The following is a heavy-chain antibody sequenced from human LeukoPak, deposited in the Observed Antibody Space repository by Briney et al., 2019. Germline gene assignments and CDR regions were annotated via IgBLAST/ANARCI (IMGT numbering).Heavy chain of an antibody. CDR3: AKDSYSKGDY. D-gene: IGHD5-18*01. V-gene: IGHV3-7*01. CDR1: GFTFSYHW. Sequence: GGSLRLSWAASGFTFSYHWMTWVRQAPGKGPEWVANIKNDGTVKNYVDSVKGRFTISRDNAKNSLYLQMNSLGAEDTGVYYCAKDSYSKGDYWGQGVLVTVSS. CDR2: IKNDGTVK. J-gene: IGHJ4*02.